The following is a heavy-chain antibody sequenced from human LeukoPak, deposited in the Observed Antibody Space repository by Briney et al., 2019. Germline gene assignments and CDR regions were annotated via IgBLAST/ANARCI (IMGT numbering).Heavy chain of an antibody. CDR3: ARGVPYNWFDP. J-gene: IGHJ5*02. Sequence: PSQTLSLTCAVSGVSISSGGYSWSWIRQPPGKGLEWIGYIYHSGSTYYNPSLKSRVTISVDRSKNQFSLKLSSVTAADTAVYYCARGVPYNWFDPWGQGTLVTVSS. CDR2: IYHSGST. V-gene: IGHV4-30-2*01. CDR1: GVSISSGGYS.